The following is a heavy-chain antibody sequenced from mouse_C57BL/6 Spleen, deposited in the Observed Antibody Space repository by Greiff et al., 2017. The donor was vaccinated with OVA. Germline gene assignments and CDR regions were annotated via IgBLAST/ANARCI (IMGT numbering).Heavy chain of an antibody. CDR2: ISDGGSYT. V-gene: IGHV5-4*01. D-gene: IGHD4-1*01. CDR1: GFTFSSYA. J-gene: IGHJ4*01. CDR3: AREGNWDCYYAMDY. Sequence: EVQLVESGGGLVKPGGSLKLSCAASGFTFSSYAMSWVRQTPEKRLEWVATISDGGSYTYYPDNVKGRFTISRDNAKNNLYLQMSHLKSEDTAMYYCAREGNWDCYYAMDYWGQGTSVTVSS.